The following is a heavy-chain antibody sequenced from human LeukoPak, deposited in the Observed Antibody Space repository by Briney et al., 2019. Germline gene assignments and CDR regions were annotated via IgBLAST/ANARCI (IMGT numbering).Heavy chain of an antibody. CDR3: ARDGPRIAALGEDFDY. D-gene: IGHD6-6*01. V-gene: IGHV1-46*01. J-gene: IGHJ4*02. CDR1: GYTFTSYY. CDR2: INPSGCST. Sequence: ASVKVSCKASGYTFTSYYMHWVRQAPGQGLEWMGIINPSGCSTSYAQKFQGRVTMTRDTSTSTVYMELSSLRFEDTAVYYCARDGPRIAALGEDFDYWGQGTLVTVSS.